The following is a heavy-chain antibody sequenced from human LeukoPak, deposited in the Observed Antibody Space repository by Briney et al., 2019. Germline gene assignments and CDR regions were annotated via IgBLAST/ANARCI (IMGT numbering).Heavy chain of an antibody. J-gene: IGHJ4*02. CDR3: AIIPLGIVGATSDY. Sequence: GGSLRLSCAASGFTFSSYSMNWVRQAPGKGLEWVSYISSSSSTIYYADSVKGRFTISRDNAKNSLYLQMNSLRAEDTAVYYCAIIPLGIVGATSDYWGQGTLVTVSS. CDR1: GFTFSSYS. CDR2: ISSSSSTI. D-gene: IGHD1-26*01. V-gene: IGHV3-48*01.